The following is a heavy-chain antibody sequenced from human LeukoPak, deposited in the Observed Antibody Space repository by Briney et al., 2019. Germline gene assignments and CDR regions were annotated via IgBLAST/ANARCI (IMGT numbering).Heavy chain of an antibody. CDR3: ARAVDCSITSCYGGDDY. J-gene: IGHJ4*02. CDR2: IKQDGSEK. Sequence: GGSLRLSCAASGFTFSSYWMSWVRQAPGKGLEWVANIKQDGSEKYYVDSVKGRFTIPRDNAKNSLYLQMNSLRAEDTAVYYCARAVDCSITSCYGGDDYWGQGTLVTVSS. V-gene: IGHV3-7*01. CDR1: GFTFSSYW. D-gene: IGHD2-2*01.